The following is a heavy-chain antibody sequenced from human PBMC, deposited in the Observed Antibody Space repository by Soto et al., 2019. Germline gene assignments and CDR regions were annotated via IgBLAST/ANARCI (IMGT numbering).Heavy chain of an antibody. CDR2: ISSSSSTI. Sequence: GGSLRLSCAASGFTFSSYSMNWVRQAPGKGLEWVSYISSSSSTIYYADSVKGRFTISRDNAKNSLYLQMNSLRDEDTAVYYCARDGGLIAVAVNDAFDIWGQGTMVTVSS. CDR3: ARDGGLIAVAVNDAFDI. D-gene: IGHD6-19*01. V-gene: IGHV3-48*02. CDR1: GFTFSSYS. J-gene: IGHJ3*02.